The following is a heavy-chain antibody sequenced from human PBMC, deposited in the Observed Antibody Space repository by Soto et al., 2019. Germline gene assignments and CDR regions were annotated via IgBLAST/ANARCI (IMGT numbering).Heavy chain of an antibody. Sequence: QVQLQESGPGLVKASQTLSLTCTVSGGSISSGGYYWSWIRQHPGKGLEWIGYIYYSGTTYYNPSLKSRVTISLDTSKNQYSLKLSSVTAADTAVYYCARAAATGTFIFDYWGQGTLVTVSS. J-gene: IGHJ4*02. CDR2: IYYSGTT. CDR3: ARAAATGTFIFDY. D-gene: IGHD6-13*01. V-gene: IGHV4-31*03. CDR1: GGSISSGGYY.